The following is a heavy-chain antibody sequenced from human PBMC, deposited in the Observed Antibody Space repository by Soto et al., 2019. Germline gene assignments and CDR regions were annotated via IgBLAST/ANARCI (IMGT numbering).Heavy chain of an antibody. D-gene: IGHD3-10*01. V-gene: IGHV3-74*01. CDR3: ARGLGGSGSYFFSGHGEAQYYYGMDV. Sequence: GGSLRLSCAASGFTFSSYWMHWVRQAPGKGLVWVSRINSDGSSTSYADSVKGRFTISRDNAKNTLYLQMNSLRAEDTAVYYCARGLGGSGSYFFSGHGEAQYYYGMDVWGQGTTVTVSS. CDR2: INSDGSST. J-gene: IGHJ6*02. CDR1: GFTFSSYW.